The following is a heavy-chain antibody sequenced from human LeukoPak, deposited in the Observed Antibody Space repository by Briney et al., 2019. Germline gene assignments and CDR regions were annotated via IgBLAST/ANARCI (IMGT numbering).Heavy chain of an antibody. D-gene: IGHD4-17*01. CDR1: GYTFTSYD. Sequence: ASVKVSCKASGYTFTSYDINWVRQATGQGLEWMGWMNPNSGNTGYAQKFQGRVTMTRNTSISTAYMELSSLRSEDTAVYYCARVTDDYGDPTQSTFDYWGQGTLVTVSS. J-gene: IGHJ4*02. V-gene: IGHV1-8*01. CDR2: MNPNSGNT. CDR3: ARVTDDYGDPTQSTFDY.